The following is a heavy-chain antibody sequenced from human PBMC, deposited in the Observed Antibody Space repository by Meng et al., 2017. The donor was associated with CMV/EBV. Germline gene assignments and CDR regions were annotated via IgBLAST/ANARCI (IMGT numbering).Heavy chain of an antibody. CDR2: ISWNSGSI. J-gene: IGHJ6*02. V-gene: IGHV3-9*01. CDR1: GFTFDDYA. D-gene: IGHD2-2*01. CDR3: AKDNVRYCSSTSCFVNGMDV. Sequence: SLKISCAASGFTFDDYAMHWVRQAPGKGLESVSGISWNSGSIGYADSVKGRFTISRDNAKNSLYLQMNSLRAEDTALYYCAKDNVRYCSSTSCFVNGMDVWGQGTTVTVSS.